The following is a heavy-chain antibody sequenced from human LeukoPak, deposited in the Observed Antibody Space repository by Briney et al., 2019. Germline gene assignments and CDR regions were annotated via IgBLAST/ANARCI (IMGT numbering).Heavy chain of an antibody. CDR2: IYTSGST. V-gene: IGHV4-61*02. Sequence: PSETLSLTCTVSGGSISSGSYYCSWIRQPAGKGLEWIGRIYTSGSTNYNPSLKSRVTISVDTSKNQFSLKLSSVTAADTAVYYCARTYDTTRRDYWGQGTLVTVSS. CDR1: GGSISSGSYY. CDR3: ARTYDTTRRDY. J-gene: IGHJ4*02. D-gene: IGHD3-22*01.